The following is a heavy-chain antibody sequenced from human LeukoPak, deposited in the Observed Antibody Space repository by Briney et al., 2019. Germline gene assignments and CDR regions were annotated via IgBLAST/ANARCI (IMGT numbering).Heavy chain of an antibody. J-gene: IGHJ4*02. V-gene: IGHV4-39*01. CDR2: IYYRGST. D-gene: IGHD6-19*01. CDR3: ARHYPRSGWEFDY. Sequence: SETLSLTCTVSGGSISRSTYYWGWIRQPPGKGLEWIGSIYYRGSTYYNPSLKSRVTISVDTSENQFSLKLSSVTAADTAVYYCARHYPRSGWEFDYWGQGILVTVSS. CDR1: GGSISRSTYY.